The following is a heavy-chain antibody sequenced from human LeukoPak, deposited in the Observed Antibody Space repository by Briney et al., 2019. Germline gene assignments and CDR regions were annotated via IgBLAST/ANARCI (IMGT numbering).Heavy chain of an antibody. CDR2: IYSSGST. V-gene: IGHV4-61*02. J-gene: IGHJ6*03. D-gene: IGHD4-17*01. Sequence: SETLSLTCTVSGGSISSDTYYWSWIRQPAGKGLEWIGRIYSSGSTNYNPSLKSRVTISVDTSKNQFSLKLSFVTAADTAVYYCAREYYDDYAVYYYYMDVWGKGTTVTISS. CDR3: AREYYDDYAVYYYYMDV. CDR1: GGSISSDTYY.